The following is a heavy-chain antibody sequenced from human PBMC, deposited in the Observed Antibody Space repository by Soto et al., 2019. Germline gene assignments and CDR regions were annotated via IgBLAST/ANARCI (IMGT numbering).Heavy chain of an antibody. CDR2: IYYSGST. J-gene: IGHJ4*02. D-gene: IGHD2-21*02. CDR1: GGSVSSGSYY. Sequence: SETLSLTCTVSGGSVSSGSYYWSWIRQPPGKGLEWIGYIYYSGSTNYNPSLKSRVTISVDTSKNQFSLKLSSVTAADTAEYYCARGGYCGGDCYLGLDYWGQGTLVTVSS. CDR3: ARGGYCGGDCYLGLDY. V-gene: IGHV4-61*01.